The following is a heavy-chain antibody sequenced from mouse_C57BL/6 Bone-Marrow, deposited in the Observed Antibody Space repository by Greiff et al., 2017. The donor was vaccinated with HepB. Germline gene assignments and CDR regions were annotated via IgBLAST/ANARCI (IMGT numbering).Heavy chain of an antibody. CDR3: ARVYYGSSSYYYAMDY. V-gene: IGHV5-4*03. Sequence: DVKLVESGGGLVKPGGSLKLSCAASGFTFSSYAMSWVRQTPEKRLEWVATISDGGSYTYYPDNVKGRFTISRDNAKNNLYLQMSNLKSEDTAMYYCARVYYGSSSYYYAMDYWGQGTSVTVSS. J-gene: IGHJ4*01. CDR1: GFTFSSYA. CDR2: ISDGGSYT. D-gene: IGHD1-1*01.